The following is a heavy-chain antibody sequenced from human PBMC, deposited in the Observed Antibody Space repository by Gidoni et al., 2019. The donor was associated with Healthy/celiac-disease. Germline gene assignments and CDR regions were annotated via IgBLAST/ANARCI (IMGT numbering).Heavy chain of an antibody. CDR3: ASLVKVGPYNWFDP. J-gene: IGHJ5*02. V-gene: IGHV1-69*06. D-gene: IGHD3-9*01. Sequence: QVQLVQSGAEVKKPGSSVQVSCKASGGTFSSYAIRWVRQAPGQGLEWMGGIIPIFGTANYAQKFQGRVTITADKSTSTAYMELSSLRSEDTAVYYCASLVKVGPYNWFDPWGQGTLVTVSS. CDR2: IIPIFGTA. CDR1: GGTFSSYA.